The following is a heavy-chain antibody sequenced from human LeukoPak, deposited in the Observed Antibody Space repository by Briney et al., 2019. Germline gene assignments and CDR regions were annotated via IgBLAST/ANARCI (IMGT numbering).Heavy chain of an antibody. CDR1: GFTFSSYA. V-gene: IGHV3-30-3*01. J-gene: IGHJ4*02. CDR3: ARVHSSGWSDFDY. D-gene: IGHD6-19*01. CDR2: ISYDGSNK. Sequence: GGSLRLSCAASGFTFSSYAMHWVRQAPGKGLEWVAVISYDGSNKYYADSVKGRFTISRDNSKNTLYLQMNSLRAEDTAVYYCARVHSSGWSDFDYWGQGILVTVSS.